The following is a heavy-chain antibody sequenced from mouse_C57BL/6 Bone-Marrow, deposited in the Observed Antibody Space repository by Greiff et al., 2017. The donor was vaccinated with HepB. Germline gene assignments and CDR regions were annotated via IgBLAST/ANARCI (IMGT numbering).Heavy chain of an antibody. V-gene: IGHV2-6*01. CDR3: ASDYYGSSYDFDV. Sequence: VMLVESGPGLVAPSQSLSITCTVSGFSLTSYGVDWVRQSPGKGLEWLGVIWGVGSTNYNSALKSRLSISKDNSKSQVFLKMNSLQTDDTAMYYCASDYYGSSYDFDVWGTGTTVTVSS. D-gene: IGHD1-1*01. CDR1: GFSLTSYG. CDR2: IWGVGST. J-gene: IGHJ1*03.